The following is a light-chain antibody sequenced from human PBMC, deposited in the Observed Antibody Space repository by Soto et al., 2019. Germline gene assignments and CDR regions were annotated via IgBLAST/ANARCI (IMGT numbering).Light chain of an antibody. J-gene: IGKJ5*01. V-gene: IGKV3-20*01. CDR1: QSVNSNY. Sequence: EIVLPQSPGTLSLSPGERATLSCRASQSVNSNYLAWHQQKPGQAPRLLIFGASSRATGIPDRFSGSGSGTDFTLAISRVEPEDFAVYYCQQYGSSLITFGQGTRLEIK. CDR3: QQYGSSLIT. CDR2: GAS.